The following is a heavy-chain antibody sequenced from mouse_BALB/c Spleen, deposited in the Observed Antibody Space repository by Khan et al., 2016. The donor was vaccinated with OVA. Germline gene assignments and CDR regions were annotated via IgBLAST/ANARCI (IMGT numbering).Heavy chain of an antibody. Sequence: EVQLQESGPGLVKPSQSLSLTCTVTGYSITSDYAWNWIRQFPGNKLEWMGYISYSGSTNYNPSLKSRISITRDTSKNPFFLQLNSVTTEDTGTYYCARRAYYGNWYFDVWGAGTTVTVSS. V-gene: IGHV3-2*02. D-gene: IGHD2-1*01. CDR3: ARRAYYGNWYFDV. CDR2: ISYSGST. CDR1: GYSITSDYA. J-gene: IGHJ1*01.